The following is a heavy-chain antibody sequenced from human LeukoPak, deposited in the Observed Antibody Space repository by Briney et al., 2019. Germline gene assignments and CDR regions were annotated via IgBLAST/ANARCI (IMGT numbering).Heavy chain of an antibody. J-gene: IGHJ5*02. Sequence: ASVKVSCKASGGTFSSYAISWVRQAPGQGLEWMGRIIPIFGTANYAQKFQGRVTITTDESTSTAYMELSSLGSEDTAVYYCAREDYCSSTSCSNWFDPWGHGTLVTVSS. CDR2: IIPIFGTA. D-gene: IGHD2-2*01. V-gene: IGHV1-69*05. CDR3: AREDYCSSTSCSNWFDP. CDR1: GGTFSSYA.